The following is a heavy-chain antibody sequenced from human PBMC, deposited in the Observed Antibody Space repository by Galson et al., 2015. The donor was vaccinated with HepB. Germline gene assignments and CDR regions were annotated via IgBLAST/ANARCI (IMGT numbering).Heavy chain of an antibody. CDR2: IWYDGSNR. J-gene: IGHJ4*02. D-gene: IGHD1-26*01. CDR3: TRDRCSGSYRFDY. Sequence: SLRLSCAASGVIFSNYGMHWVRQAPGKGLEWVAVIWYDGSNRYYADSVKGRFTISRDYSKDTLYLQMNNLRAEDTAVYYCTRDRCSGSYRFDYWGQGTLVTVSS. CDR1: GVIFSNYG. V-gene: IGHV3-33*01.